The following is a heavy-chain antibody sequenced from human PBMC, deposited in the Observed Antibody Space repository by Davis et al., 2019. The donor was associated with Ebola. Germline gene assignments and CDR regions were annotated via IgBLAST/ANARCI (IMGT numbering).Heavy chain of an antibody. CDR3: ARATGMDV. J-gene: IGHJ6*04. V-gene: IGHV3-30*03. CDR1: GFTFSSFG. CDR2: ISYDGSNK. Sequence: GGSLRLSCAASGFTFSSFGMHWVRQAPGKGLEWVALISYDGSNKYYADSVKGRFTISRDNSKNTLYLQMNSLRAEDTAVYYCARATGMDVWGKGTTVTVSS.